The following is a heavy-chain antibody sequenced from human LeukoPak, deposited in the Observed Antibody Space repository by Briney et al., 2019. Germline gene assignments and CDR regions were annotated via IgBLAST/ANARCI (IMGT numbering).Heavy chain of an antibody. V-gene: IGHV3-30*03. CDR1: GFTFSTYG. CDR3: VRPPEIDRRSWYNWFDP. D-gene: IGHD6-13*01. J-gene: IGHJ5*02. CDR2: ISYDGSNK. Sequence: PGGSLRLSCAASGFTFSTYGMHWVRQAPGKGLEWVAVISYDGSNKYYADSVKGRFTISRDNSKNTLYLQMNSLRAEDTAVYYCVRPPEIDRRSWYNWFDPWGQGTLVTVSS.